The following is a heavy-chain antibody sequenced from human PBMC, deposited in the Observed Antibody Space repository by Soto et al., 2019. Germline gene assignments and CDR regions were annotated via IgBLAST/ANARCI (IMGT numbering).Heavy chain of an antibody. CDR3: AKVRSGYGGTSWVDYASWYFDL. V-gene: IGHV3-23*01. J-gene: IGHJ2*01. CDR2: ISGSGGST. CDR1: GFTFSSYA. Sequence: EVQLLESGGGLVQPGGSLRLSCAASGFTFSSYAMSWVRQAPGKGLEWVSAISGSGGSTYYADSVKGRFTISRDNSKNTLYLQMYSRSAEDTAVYYCAKVRSGYGGTSWVDYASWYFDLWGRGTLVTVSS. D-gene: IGHD2-15*01.